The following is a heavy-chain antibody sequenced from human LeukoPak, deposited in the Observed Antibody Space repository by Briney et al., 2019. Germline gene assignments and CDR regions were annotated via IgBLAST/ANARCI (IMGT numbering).Heavy chain of an antibody. D-gene: IGHD3-16*01. CDR3: VRGWGSNVYASAFDV. CDR2: IIENGGET. Sequence: GGSLRLSCAASGFTFNKFAMSWVRQAPGKGLEWVSGIIENGGETYYADSVRGRFTISRDNSKSTLYLQMNSLRAEDAAVYFCVRGWGSNVYASAFDVWGQGTMVTVSS. CDR1: GFTFNKFA. J-gene: IGHJ3*01. V-gene: IGHV3-23*01.